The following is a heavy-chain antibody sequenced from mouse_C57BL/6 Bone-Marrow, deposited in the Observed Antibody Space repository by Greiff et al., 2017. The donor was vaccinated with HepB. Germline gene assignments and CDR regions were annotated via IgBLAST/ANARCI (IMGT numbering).Heavy chain of an antibody. Sequence: QVQLQKSGPELVKPGASVKISCKASGYAFSSSWMNWVKQRPGKGLEWIGRIYPGDGDTNYNGKFKGKATLTADKSSSTAYMQLSSLTSEDSAVYFCAYGSILDYWGQGTTLTVSS. CDR3: AYGSILDY. CDR2: IYPGDGDT. J-gene: IGHJ2*01. V-gene: IGHV1-82*01. D-gene: IGHD1-1*01. CDR1: GYAFSSSW.